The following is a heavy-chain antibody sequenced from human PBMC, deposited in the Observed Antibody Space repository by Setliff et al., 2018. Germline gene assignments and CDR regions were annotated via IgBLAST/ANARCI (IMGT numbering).Heavy chain of an antibody. CDR2: ISPYTGNT. Sequence: GASVKVSCKASGYTFTDYGISWVRQAPGQGLEWMGWISPYTGNTFYAPQFQDRITMTTDTSTSTAYLEFKSLRSDDTAIYYCSRLVRFCTKISCQRLLGDDYWGQGALVTVSS. V-gene: IGHV1-18*01. J-gene: IGHJ4*02. CDR3: SRLVRFCTKISCQRLLGDDY. CDR1: GYTFTDYG. D-gene: IGHD2-2*01.